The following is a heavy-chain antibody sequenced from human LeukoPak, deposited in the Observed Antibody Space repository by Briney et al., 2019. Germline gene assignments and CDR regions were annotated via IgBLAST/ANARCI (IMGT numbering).Heavy chain of an antibody. D-gene: IGHD3-16*02. CDR2: ISYDGSNK. CDR1: GFTFSSYG. J-gene: IGHJ4*02. Sequence: PGGSLRLSCAASGFTFSSYGMHWVRQAPGKGLEWVAVISYDGSNKYYADSVKGRFTISRDNSKNTLYLQMNSLRAEDTAVYYCAKDRSMITFGGVIVIRGISTWFDYWGQGTLVTVSS. CDR3: AKDRSMITFGGVIVIRGISTWFDY. V-gene: IGHV3-30*18.